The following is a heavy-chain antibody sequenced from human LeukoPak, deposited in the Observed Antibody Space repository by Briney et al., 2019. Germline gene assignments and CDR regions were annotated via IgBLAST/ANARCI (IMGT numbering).Heavy chain of an antibody. CDR2: INPNSGGT. V-gene: IGHV1-2*02. Sequence: ASVKVSCKASGYTFTGYYMHWVRQAPGQGLEWMGWINPNSGGTNYAQKFQGRVTMTRDTSISTAYMELSRLRSDDTAVYYCAREYSGSFERAFDIWGQGTMVTVSS. J-gene: IGHJ3*02. CDR3: AREYSGSFERAFDI. D-gene: IGHD1-26*01. CDR1: GYTFTGYY.